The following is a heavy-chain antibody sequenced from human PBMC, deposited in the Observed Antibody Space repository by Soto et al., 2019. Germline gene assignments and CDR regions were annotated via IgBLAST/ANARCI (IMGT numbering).Heavy chain of an antibody. V-gene: IGHV3-74*02. CDR1: GFTFSSYW. D-gene: IGHD3-10*01. J-gene: IGHJ6*02. CDR3: ASDLSGRADV. CDR2: MNEDGGTT. Sequence: EVQLVESGGGLVRPGGSLRLSCAASGFTFSSYWMHWVRQAPGKGLVWVSRMNEDGGTTDYADSVKGRFTISRYNAKKTLYLQMNSLRVEDTAVYYCASDLSGRADVWGQGTTVTVSS.